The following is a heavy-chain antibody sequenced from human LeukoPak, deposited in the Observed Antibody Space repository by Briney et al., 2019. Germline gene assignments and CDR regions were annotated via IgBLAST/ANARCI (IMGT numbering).Heavy chain of an antibody. CDR3: ARENDFWSGVNFDY. V-gene: IGHV3-74*01. Sequence: PGGSLRLSCAASGFTFSSCWMHWVRQAPGKGLVWVSRINSDGSSTSYADSVKGRFTISRDNAKNTLYLQMNSLRAEDTAVYYCARENDFWSGVNFDYWGQGTLVTVSS. CDR2: INSDGSST. J-gene: IGHJ4*02. D-gene: IGHD3-3*01. CDR1: GFTFSSCW.